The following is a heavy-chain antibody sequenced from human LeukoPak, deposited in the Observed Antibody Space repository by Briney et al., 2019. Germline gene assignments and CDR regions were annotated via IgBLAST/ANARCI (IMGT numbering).Heavy chain of an antibody. J-gene: IGHJ5*02. D-gene: IGHD4-17*01. CDR2: ISSSGSTI. CDR1: GFTFSDYY. CDR3: ARYMTTVTTSWFDP. Sequence: GGSLRLSCAASGFTFSDYYMSWIRQAPGKGLEWVSYISSSGSTIYYADSVKGRFTISRDNAKNSLYLQMNSLRAADTAVYYCARYMTTVTTSWFDPWGQGTLVTVSS. V-gene: IGHV3-11*01.